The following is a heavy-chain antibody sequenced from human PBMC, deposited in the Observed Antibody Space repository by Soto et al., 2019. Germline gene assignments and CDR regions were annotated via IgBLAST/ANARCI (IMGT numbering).Heavy chain of an antibody. J-gene: IGHJ3*02. CDR1: GGSISSYY. Sequence: QVQLQESGPGLVKPSETLSLTCTVSGGSISSYYWSWIRQPPGKGLEWIGYIYYSGSTNYNPSLKSRVTISVDTSKNQFALKLSSVTAADTAVYYCAREGVVVEMATRDAFDIWGQGTMVTVSS. CDR2: IYYSGST. D-gene: IGHD2-2*01. CDR3: AREGVVVEMATRDAFDI. V-gene: IGHV4-59*01.